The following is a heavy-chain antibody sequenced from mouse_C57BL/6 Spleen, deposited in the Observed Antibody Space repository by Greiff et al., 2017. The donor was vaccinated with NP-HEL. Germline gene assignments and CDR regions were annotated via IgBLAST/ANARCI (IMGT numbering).Heavy chain of an antibody. J-gene: IGHJ2*01. V-gene: IGHV1-80*01. CDR2: IYPGDGDT. CDR1: GYAFSSYW. CDR3: AREGIYYYGSSCFDY. D-gene: IGHD1-1*01. Sequence: LMESGASVKISCKASGYAFSSYWMNWVKQRPGKGLEGIGQIYPGDGDTNYNGKFKGKATLTADKSSSTAYMQLSSLTSEDSAVYFCAREGIYYYGSSCFDYWGQGTTLTVSS.